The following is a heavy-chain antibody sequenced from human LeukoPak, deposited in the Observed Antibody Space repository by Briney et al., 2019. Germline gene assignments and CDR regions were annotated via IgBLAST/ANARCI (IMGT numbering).Heavy chain of an antibody. V-gene: IGHV3-11*01. J-gene: IGHJ5*02. CDR1: GFTFSDDY. CDR3: ARERVGSGSYLWFDP. CDR2: ISSSGSTI. D-gene: IGHD3-10*01. Sequence: GGSLRLSCAASGFTFSDDYMSWIRQAPGKGLEWVSYISSSGSTIYYADSVKGRFTISRDNAKNSLYLQMNSLRAEDTAVYYCARERVGSGSYLWFDPWGQGTLVTVSS.